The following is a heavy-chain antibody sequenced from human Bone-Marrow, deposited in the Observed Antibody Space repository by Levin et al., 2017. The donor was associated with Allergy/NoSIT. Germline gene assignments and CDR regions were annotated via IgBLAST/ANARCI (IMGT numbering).Heavy chain of an antibody. CDR2: IYWHDGK. J-gene: IGHJ4*02. D-gene: IGHD3/OR15-3a*01. Sequence: GSGPTLVKPTQTLTLTCSFSGFSIDTPGVAVGWIRQPPGKALEWLALIYWHDGKRFSPSLKSRLSITKDTSRNEVVLTLTNVDPGDAATYFCAHIGRGLQLWASYFDYWGQGALVAVSS. CDR1: GFSIDTPGVA. V-gene: IGHV2-5*01. CDR3: AHIGRGLQLWASYFDY.